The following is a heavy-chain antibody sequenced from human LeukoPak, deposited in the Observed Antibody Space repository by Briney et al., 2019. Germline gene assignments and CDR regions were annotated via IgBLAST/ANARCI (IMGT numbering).Heavy chain of an antibody. CDR3: ARDAFGDFSY. J-gene: IGHJ4*02. D-gene: IGHD3-10*01. V-gene: IGHV3-7*01. CDR2: KRKDGGDI. Sequence: GGSLRLSCVGSGLSLGNYWMDWVRQAPGKGLEWVANKRKDGGDIHYVDSVKGRFTISRDNAKNSVYLQMHRLRAEDTAVYYCARDAFGDFSYWGQGILVTVSS. CDR1: GLSLGNYW.